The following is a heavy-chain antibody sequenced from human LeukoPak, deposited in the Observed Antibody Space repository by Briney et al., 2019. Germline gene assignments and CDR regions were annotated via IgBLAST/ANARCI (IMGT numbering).Heavy chain of an antibody. V-gene: IGHV1-2*02. D-gene: IGHD6-13*01. CDR3: ARSPFIAAARGWFDP. J-gene: IGHJ5*02. CDR1: GYTFTGYY. CDR2: INPNSGGT. Sequence: GASVKVSCKASGYTFTGYYMHWVRQAPGQGLEWMGWINPNSGGTNYAQEFQGRVTMTRDTSISTAYMELSRLRSDDTAVYYCARSPFIAAARGWFDPWGQGTLVTVSS.